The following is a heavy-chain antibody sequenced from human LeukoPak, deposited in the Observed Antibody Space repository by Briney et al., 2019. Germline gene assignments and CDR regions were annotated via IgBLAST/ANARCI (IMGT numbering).Heavy chain of an antibody. V-gene: IGHV3-23*01. D-gene: IGHD3-22*01. CDR2: ISGSGGST. CDR3: ARAHYYDSSGLDF. CDR1: GFTFSSYA. J-gene: IGHJ4*02. Sequence: GGSLRLSCAGSGFTFSSYAMSWVRQAPGKGLEWVSGISGSGGSTYYADSVKGRFTISRDNAKNSLYLQMNSLRAEDTAVYYCARAHYYDSSGLDFWGQGTLVTVSS.